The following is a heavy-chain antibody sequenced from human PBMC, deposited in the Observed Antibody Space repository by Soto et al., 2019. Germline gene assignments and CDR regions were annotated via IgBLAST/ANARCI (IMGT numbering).Heavy chain of an antibody. CDR2: IWYDGSNK. CDR1: GFTYSSYG. CDR3: ARDAAWLFDS. D-gene: IGHD5-12*01. V-gene: IGHV3-33*01. Sequence: QVQLVESGGGVVQPGRSLRLCCAVSGFTYSSYGMHWVRQAPGKGLEWVAVIWYDGSNKYYADSVKGRFIISRDDSKNTLSLQMNSLRAEDTAVYYCARDAAWLFDSWGQGTLVTVSS. J-gene: IGHJ4*02.